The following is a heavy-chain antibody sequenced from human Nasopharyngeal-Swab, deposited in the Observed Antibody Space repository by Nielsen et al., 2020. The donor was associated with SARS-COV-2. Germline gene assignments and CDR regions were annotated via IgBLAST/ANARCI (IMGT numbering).Heavy chain of an antibody. D-gene: IGHD6-13*01. CDR3: ARAPYSSSWYYYYGMDV. V-gene: IGHV4-4*02. Sequence: SETLSLTCAVSGGSISSSNWWSWVRQPPGKGLEWIGEIYHSGSTNYNPSLKSRVTISVDKSKNQFSLKLSSVTAADTAVYYCARAPYSSSWYYYYGMDVWGQGTTVTVSS. CDR2: IYHSGST. CDR1: GGSISSSNW. J-gene: IGHJ6*02.